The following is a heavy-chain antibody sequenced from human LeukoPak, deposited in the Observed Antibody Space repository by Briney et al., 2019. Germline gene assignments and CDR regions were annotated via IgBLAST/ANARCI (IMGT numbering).Heavy chain of an antibody. J-gene: IGHJ5*02. V-gene: IGHV1-2*02. Sequence: ASVKVSCKASGYTFTGYYMHWVRQAPGQGLEWMGWINPNSGGTNYAQKFQGRVTMTRDTSITTAYMELSRLLSDDTAVYYCARVVAGNWFDPWGQGTLVTVSS. D-gene: IGHD6-19*01. CDR2: INPNSGGT. CDR1: GYTFTGYY. CDR3: ARVVAGNWFDP.